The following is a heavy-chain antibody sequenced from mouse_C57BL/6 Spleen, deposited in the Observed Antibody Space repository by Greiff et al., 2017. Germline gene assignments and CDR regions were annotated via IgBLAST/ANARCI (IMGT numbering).Heavy chain of an antibody. CDR1: GFTFSDYY. V-gene: IGHV5-16*01. J-gene: IGHJ2*01. Sequence: EVMLVESEGGLVQPGSSMKLSCTASGFTFSDYYMAWVRQVPEKGLEWVANINYDGSSTYYLDSLKSRFIISRDNAKNILYLQMSSLKSEDTATYYCARGKYPYYFDYWGQGTTRTVSS. D-gene: IGHD1-3*01. CDR3: ARGKYPYYFDY. CDR2: INYDGSST.